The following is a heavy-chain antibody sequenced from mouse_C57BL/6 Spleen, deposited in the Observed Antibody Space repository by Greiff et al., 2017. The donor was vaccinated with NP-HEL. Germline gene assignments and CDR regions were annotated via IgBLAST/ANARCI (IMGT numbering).Heavy chain of an antibody. V-gene: IGHV1-64*01. D-gene: IGHD1-1*01. CDR1: GYTFTSYW. J-gene: IGHJ1*03. CDR2: IHPNSGST. CDR3: ARWTTVVAEYFDV. Sequence: QVQLKQPGAELVKPGASVKLSCKASGYTFTSYWMHWVKQRPGQGLEWIGMIHPNSGSTNYNEKFKSKATLTVDKSSSTAYMQLSSLTSEDSAVYYCARWTTVVAEYFDVWGTGTTVTVSS.